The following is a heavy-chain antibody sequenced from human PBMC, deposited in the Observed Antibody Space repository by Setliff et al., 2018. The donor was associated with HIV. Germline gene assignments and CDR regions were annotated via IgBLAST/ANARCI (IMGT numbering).Heavy chain of an antibody. V-gene: IGHV4-39*01. Sequence: SETLSLTCSVSGGSVIKDNFYWGWIRQAPAKGLEWIGTLYETGRTYYNPPLKSRVSIFVDTTKNEFSLNLRSVTAADTAGYFCVNSGYDGDYYYYYMDVWGKGTTFTVSS. CDR2: LYETGRT. J-gene: IGHJ6*03. D-gene: IGHD5-12*01. CDR3: VNSGYDGDYYYYYMDV. CDR1: GGSVIKDNFY.